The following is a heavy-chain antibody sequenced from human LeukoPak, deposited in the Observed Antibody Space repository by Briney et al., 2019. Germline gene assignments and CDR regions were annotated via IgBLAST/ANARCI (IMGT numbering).Heavy chain of an antibody. J-gene: IGHJ5*02. D-gene: IGHD2-2*01. Sequence: TSETLSLTCTVSGGSISSVDYYWSWLRQPPGKSLESIGYINDSGCTLKYNPSLASRASISVGTSNNQFSLRLSSVTAADTAVYYCAGTNCSSARCYGANWFNPWGQGTLVTVSS. CDR2: INDSGCTL. V-gene: IGHV4-30-4*08. CDR3: AGTNCSSARCYGANWFNP. CDR1: GGSISSVDYY.